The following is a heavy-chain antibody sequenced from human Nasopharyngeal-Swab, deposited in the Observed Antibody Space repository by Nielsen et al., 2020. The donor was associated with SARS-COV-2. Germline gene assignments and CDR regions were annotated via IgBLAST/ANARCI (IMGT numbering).Heavy chain of an antibody. D-gene: IGHD1-1*01. Sequence: GESLKISCAASGFTFNSRWMTWVSQPPGKGLEWVANINKDGTEKNYVDSVKGRFTISRDNVKNSLYLQMDSLRVEDTAVYYCASRPGPGTAFDLWGQGTLVTVSS. CDR3: ASRPGPGTAFDL. CDR1: GFTFNSRW. CDR2: INKDGTEK. J-gene: IGHJ5*02. V-gene: IGHV3-7*03.